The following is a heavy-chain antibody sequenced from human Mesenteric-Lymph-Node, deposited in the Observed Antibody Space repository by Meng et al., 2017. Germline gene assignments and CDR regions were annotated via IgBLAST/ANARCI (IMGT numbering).Heavy chain of an antibody. J-gene: IGHJ3*02. Sequence: SETLSLTCTVSGGSISSSSYYWGWIRQPPGKGLEWIGSIYYSGSTYYNPSLKSRVTISVDTSKNQFSLKLSSVTAADTAVYYCARAGRWLQSDAFDIWGQGTMVTVSS. V-gene: IGHV4-39*07. CDR1: GGSISSSSYY. CDR2: IYYSGST. D-gene: IGHD5-24*01. CDR3: ARAGRWLQSDAFDI.